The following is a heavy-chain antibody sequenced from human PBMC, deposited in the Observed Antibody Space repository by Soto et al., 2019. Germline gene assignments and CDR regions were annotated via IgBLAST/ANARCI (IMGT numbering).Heavy chain of an antibody. CDR2: ISAYNGNT. Sequence: ASVKVSCKASGYTFTSYGISWVRQAPGQGLEWMGWISAYNGNTSYAQKFQGRVTMTRDTSTSTVYMELSSLRSEDTAVYYCAIELGYCSSTSCPGAYYFDYWRQGTQVTVSS. CDR1: GYTFTSYG. J-gene: IGHJ4*02. CDR3: AIELGYCSSTSCPGAYYFDY. V-gene: IGHV1-18*01. D-gene: IGHD2-2*01.